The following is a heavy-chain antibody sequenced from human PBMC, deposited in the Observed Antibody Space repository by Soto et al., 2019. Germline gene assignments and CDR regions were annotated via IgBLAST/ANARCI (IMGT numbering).Heavy chain of an antibody. V-gene: IGHV4-34*01. D-gene: IGHD3-10*01. CDR3: ARDKITRLFDY. J-gene: IGHJ4*02. CDR2: INHSGST. Sequence: SETLSLTCAVSGGSISSGGYSWSWIRQPPGKGLEWIGEINHSGSTNYNPSLKSRVTISVDTSKNQFSLKLTSVTAADTAVYYCARDKITRLFDYWGQGTLVTVSS. CDR1: GGSISSGGYS.